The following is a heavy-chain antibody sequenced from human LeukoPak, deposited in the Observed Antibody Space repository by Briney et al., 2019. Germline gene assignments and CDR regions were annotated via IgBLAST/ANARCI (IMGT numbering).Heavy chain of an antibody. Sequence: SETLSLTCTVSGGSISSSSYYWGWIRQPPGQGLEWIGSIYYSGSTYYNPSLKSRVTMSVDTSKNQFSLKLSSVTAADTAVYYCARQATEADIYFDYWGQGTLVTVSS. CDR1: GGSISSSSYY. CDR3: ARQATEADIYFDY. V-gene: IGHV4-39*01. D-gene: IGHD3-9*01. CDR2: IYYSGST. J-gene: IGHJ4*02.